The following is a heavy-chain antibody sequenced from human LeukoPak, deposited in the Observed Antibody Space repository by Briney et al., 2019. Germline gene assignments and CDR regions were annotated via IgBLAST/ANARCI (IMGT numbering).Heavy chain of an antibody. D-gene: IGHD3-10*01. Sequence: SETLSLTCTVSGGSISSGDYYWSWIRQPPGKRLEWIGYIYYSGSTYHNPSLRSRVAMSVDTSKNQFSLKLSSVTAADTAVYYCASITMVRGAYAQIDDWGQGTLVTVSS. V-gene: IGHV4-30-4*01. CDR3: ASITMVRGAYAQIDD. CDR2: IYYSGST. J-gene: IGHJ4*02. CDR1: GGSISSGDYY.